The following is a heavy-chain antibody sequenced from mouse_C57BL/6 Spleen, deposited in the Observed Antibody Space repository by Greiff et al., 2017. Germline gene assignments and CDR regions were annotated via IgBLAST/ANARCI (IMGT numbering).Heavy chain of an antibody. D-gene: IGHD2-1*01. Sequence: QVHVKQPGAELVKPGASVKVSCKASGYTFTSYWMHWVKQRPGQGLEWIGRIHPSDSDTNYNQKFKGKATLTVDKSSSTAYMQLSSLTSEDSAVYYCAIGNYDEFFAYWGQGTLVTVSA. V-gene: IGHV1-74*01. CDR1: GYTFTSYW. CDR2: IHPSDSDT. J-gene: IGHJ3*01. CDR3: AIGNYDEFFAY.